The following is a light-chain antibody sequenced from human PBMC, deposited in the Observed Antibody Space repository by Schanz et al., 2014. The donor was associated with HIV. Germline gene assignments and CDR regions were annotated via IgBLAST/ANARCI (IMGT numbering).Light chain of an antibody. J-gene: IGKJ1*01. CDR1: QSVNSD. CDR3: QQYASSTPGT. V-gene: IGKV3-20*01. CDR2: DAS. Sequence: EIVLTQSPGTLSLSPGEGATLSCRASQSVNSDLAWYQQKPGQAPRLLIYDASNRATAIPARFSGSGSGTDFTLTISSLEPEDIAVYYCQQYASSTPGTFGQGTKVEIK.